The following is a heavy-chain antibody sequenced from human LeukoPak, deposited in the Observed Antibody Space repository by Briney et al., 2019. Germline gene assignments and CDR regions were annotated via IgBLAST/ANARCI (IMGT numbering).Heavy chain of an antibody. CDR1: GDSVSSNSVA. J-gene: IGHJ2*01. V-gene: IGHV6-1*01. CDR3: ASSFPRYFDL. Sequence: SQTLSLTCAISGDSVSSNSVAWNWIRQSPSRGLEWLGRTYYRSTWYNDYAVSVKSRITINPDTSKNQFSLQLNSVTPEDTAVYYCASSFPRYFDLWGRGTLVTVSS. CDR2: TYYRSTWYN.